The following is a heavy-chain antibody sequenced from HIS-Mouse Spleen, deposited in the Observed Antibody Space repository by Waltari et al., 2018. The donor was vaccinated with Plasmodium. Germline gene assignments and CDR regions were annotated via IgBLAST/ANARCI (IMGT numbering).Heavy chain of an antibody. CDR3: ARGRWNHAFDI. J-gene: IGHJ3*02. V-gene: IGHV3-13*01. D-gene: IGHD1-1*01. Sequence: EVQLVESGGGLVQPGGSLRLSCAASGFTFSSYDMHWVRQATGNGLEWVSAIGTAGDTYYPGSVKGRFTISRENAKNSLYLQMNSLRAGDTAVYYCARGRWNHAFDIWGQGTMVTVSS. CDR2: IGTAGDT. CDR1: GFTFSSYD.